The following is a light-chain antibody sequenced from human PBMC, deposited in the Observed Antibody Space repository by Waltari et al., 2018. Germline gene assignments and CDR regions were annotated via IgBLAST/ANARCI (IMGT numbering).Light chain of an antibody. V-gene: IGKV4-1*01. CDR1: QSVLYSSNNKNY. J-gene: IGKJ2*01. CDR3: QQYYSTPPT. Sequence: DIVMTQSPDSLAVSLGEWGTINCKPSQSVLYSSNNKNYLAWYQQKPGTPPKLLIYWASTRESGVPDRFSGSGSGTDFTLTISSLQAEDVAVYYCQQYYSTPPTFGQGTKLEIK. CDR2: WAS.